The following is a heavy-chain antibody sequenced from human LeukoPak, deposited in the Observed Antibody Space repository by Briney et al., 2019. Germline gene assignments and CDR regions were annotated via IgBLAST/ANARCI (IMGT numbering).Heavy chain of an antibody. J-gene: IGHJ4*02. Sequence: PGGSLRLSCEASGFKFEEYTMSWICQAPGKGLEWVSLITWGGGGAIYADSVKGRFTTSRDNSKKSLFLQMDSLRTEDTAFYYCAKDLGGTGWGYYFDYWGQGTLVTVSS. V-gene: IGHV3-43*01. CDR1: GFKFEEYT. D-gene: IGHD6-19*01. CDR3: AKDLGGTGWGYYFDY. CDR2: ITWGGGGA.